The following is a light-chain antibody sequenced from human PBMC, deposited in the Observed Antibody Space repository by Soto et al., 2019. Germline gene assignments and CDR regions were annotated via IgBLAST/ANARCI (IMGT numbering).Light chain of an antibody. CDR2: EVS. V-gene: IGLV2-14*01. J-gene: IGLJ2*01. Sequence: QSALTQPASVSGSPGQSITISCTGTSSDVGGYKYVSWYQQHPGKAPKLMIYEVSNRPSGVSNRFSGSKSDNTASLTISGLQAEDEADYYCSSYTSSITVVFGGGTKLTVL. CDR3: SSYTSSITVV. CDR1: SSDVGGYKY.